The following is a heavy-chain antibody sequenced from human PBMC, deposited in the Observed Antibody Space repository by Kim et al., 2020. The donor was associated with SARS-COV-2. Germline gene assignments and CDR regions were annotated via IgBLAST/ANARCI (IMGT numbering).Heavy chain of an antibody. V-gene: IGHV3-33*05. D-gene: IGHD3-3*01. J-gene: IGHJ4*02. Sequence: GGSLRLSCAASGFTFSSYGMHWVRQAPGKGLEWVAVISYDGSNKYYADSVKGRFTISRDNSKNTLYLQMNSLRAEDTAVYYCATAGGGGYYYYFDYWGQGTLVTVSS. CDR3: ATAGGGGYYYYFDY. CDR2: ISYDGSNK. CDR1: GFTFSSYG.